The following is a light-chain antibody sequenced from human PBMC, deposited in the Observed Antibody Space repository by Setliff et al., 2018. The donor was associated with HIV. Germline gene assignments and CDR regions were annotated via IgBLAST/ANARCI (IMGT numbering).Light chain of an antibody. CDR1: SNDVGVYNY. CDR3: TSYTTSSTVV. CDR2: DVS. V-gene: IGLV2-14*03. J-gene: IGLJ2*01. Sequence: QSALTQPASVPGSPGQSITISCTGTSNDVGVYNYVSWYQQHPGKAPKLMIHDVSNRPSGVSDRFSGSKSGNTASLTISGLQAEDEADYYCTSYTTSSTVVFGGGTKVTVL.